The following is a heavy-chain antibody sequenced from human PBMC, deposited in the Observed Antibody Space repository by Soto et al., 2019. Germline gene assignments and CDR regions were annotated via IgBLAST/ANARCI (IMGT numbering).Heavy chain of an antibody. CDR3: ARVPFSTPNDYDFWRGYSDDAFDI. J-gene: IGHJ3*02. CDR1: GFTFSSYG. D-gene: IGHD3-3*01. V-gene: IGHV3-30*03. Sequence: GGSLRLSCAASGFTFSSYGMHWVRQAPGKGLEWVAVISYDGSNKYYADSVKGRFTISRDNSKNTLYLQMNSLRAEDTAVYYCARVPFSTPNDYDFWRGYSDDAFDIWGQGTMVTVSS. CDR2: ISYDGSNK.